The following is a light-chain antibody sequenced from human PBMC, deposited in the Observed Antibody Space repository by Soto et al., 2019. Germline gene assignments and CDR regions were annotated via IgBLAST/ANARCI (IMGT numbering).Light chain of an antibody. Sequence: QSVLTQPASVSGSPGQSITISCTGTSSDVGGYDYVSWYQHHPGKAPKLTIYEVSNRPSGVSNRFSGSKSGNTASLTISGLQAEDEAEYYCSSYTGSSTDVFGTGTKGTGL. CDR3: SSYTGSSTDV. J-gene: IGLJ1*01. V-gene: IGLV2-14*01. CDR1: SSDVGGYDY. CDR2: EVS.